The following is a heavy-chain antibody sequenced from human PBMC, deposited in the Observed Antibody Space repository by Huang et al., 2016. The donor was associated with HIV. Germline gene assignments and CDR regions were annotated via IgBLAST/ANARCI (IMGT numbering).Heavy chain of an antibody. Sequence: QVLLTQSGAEVKKPGASVKVSCKTSGYTFSKFGMSWVRQAPGKGLEWMGWISGHKGNREYARKFQDRVTMTTDSSTTTVQMELRSLGYDDTAVYYCARDSWSGDTIFDYWGQGTLVTVSS. J-gene: IGHJ4*02. CDR1: GYTFSKFG. CDR3: ARDSWSGDTIFDY. CDR2: ISGHKGNR. V-gene: IGHV1-18*01. D-gene: IGHD3-10*01.